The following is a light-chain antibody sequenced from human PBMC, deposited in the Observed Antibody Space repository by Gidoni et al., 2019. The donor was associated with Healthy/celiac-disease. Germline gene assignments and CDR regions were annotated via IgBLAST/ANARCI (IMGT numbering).Light chain of an antibody. CDR1: SSNIGAGYD. CDR2: GNS. CDR3: QSYDSSLSGVV. J-gene: IGLJ2*01. V-gene: IGLV1-40*01. Sequence: QSVLTQPPSVSGAPGQRVTISCTGSSSNIGAGYDVHWYQQLPGPAPKLLIYGNSNRPSGVPDRFSGSKSGTSASLAITWLQAEDEADYYCQSYDSSLSGVVFGGGTKLTVL.